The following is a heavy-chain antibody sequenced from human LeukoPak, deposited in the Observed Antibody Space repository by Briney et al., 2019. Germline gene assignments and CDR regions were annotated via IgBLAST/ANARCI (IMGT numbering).Heavy chain of an antibody. V-gene: IGHV3-33*01. D-gene: IGHD1-14*01. CDR1: VFTSSDYI. CDR2: IWYDGYNK. Sequence: ALRLSRTPCVFTSSDYIMHTVPEAPHTRRGSGAIIWYDGYNKYYADSVRGRFTISRDNSKNTVYVQMNNLRAEDTAVYYCARDRDRAEFYFDYWGQGTLVTVSS. CDR3: ARDRDRAEFYFDY. J-gene: IGHJ4*02.